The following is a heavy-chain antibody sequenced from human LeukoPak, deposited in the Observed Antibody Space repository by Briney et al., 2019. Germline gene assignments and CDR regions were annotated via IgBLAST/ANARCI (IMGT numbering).Heavy chain of an antibody. CDR3: ASSRYYYDSSGYFHREFDY. CDR1: GGSFSGYY. V-gene: IGHV4-34*01. CDR2: INHSGST. J-gene: IGHJ4*02. Sequence: SETLSLTCAVYGGSFSGYYWSWLRQPPGKGLEWIGEINHSGSTNYNPSLKSRVTISVDTSKNQFSLKLSSVTAADTAVYYCASSRYYYDSSGYFHREFDYWGQGTLVTVSS. D-gene: IGHD3-22*01.